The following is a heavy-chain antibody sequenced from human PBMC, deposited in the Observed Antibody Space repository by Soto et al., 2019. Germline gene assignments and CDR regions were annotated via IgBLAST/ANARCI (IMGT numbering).Heavy chain of an antibody. V-gene: IGHV4-59*02. CDR2: IYNTGTT. J-gene: IGHJ4*02. CDR1: GGSVYDFY. Sequence: ETLSLTCSVSGGSVYDFYWNWLRQSPGKGLEWIGNIYNTGTTNYNPSLRSRATISIDTSKNQFSLHLKSVTAADSAMYFCARGHGIYVRFDFWGQGALVTVSS. CDR3: ARGHGIYVRFDF. D-gene: IGHD3-9*01.